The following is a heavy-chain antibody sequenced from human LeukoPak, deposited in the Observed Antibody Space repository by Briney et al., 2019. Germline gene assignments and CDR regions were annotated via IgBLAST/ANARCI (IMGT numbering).Heavy chain of an antibody. D-gene: IGHD2-2*01. Sequence: SETLSLTCTVSGGSISSSSYYWGWIRQPPGKGLEWIGSIYYSGSTYYNPSLKSRVTISVDTSKNQFSLKLSSVTAADTAVYYCARVDRSLGAAMQGYYFDYWGQGTLVTVSS. CDR3: ARVDRSLGAAMQGYYFDY. CDR1: GGSISSSSYY. J-gene: IGHJ4*02. CDR2: IYYSGST. V-gene: IGHV4-39*07.